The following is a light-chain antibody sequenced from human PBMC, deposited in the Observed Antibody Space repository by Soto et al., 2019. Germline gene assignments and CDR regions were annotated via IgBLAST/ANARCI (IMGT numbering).Light chain of an antibody. CDR3: EQYNKLPLT. V-gene: IGKV3-15*01. CDR1: QSVYIN. J-gene: IGKJ4*01. Sequence: EIVMTQSPATLSVSPGERATLSCRASQSVYINLAWYQQKPGQAHRLHIYGASTRATGIPARFNGGGYGTEFTRTFSRLQSEDFAVFYCEQYNKLPLTFGGGTKVEIK. CDR2: GAS.